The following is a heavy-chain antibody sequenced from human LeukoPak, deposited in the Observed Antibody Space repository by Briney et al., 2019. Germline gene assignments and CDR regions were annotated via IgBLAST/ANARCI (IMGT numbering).Heavy chain of an antibody. J-gene: IGHJ4*01. CDR3: AKASGQTMIGDFDY. Sequence: GGSLRLSCAASGFTFSSYGMHWVRQAPGKGLEWVAVIWYDGSNKYYADSVKGRFTISRDNFKNTLFLQMNSLRAEDTALYYCAKASGQTMIGDFDYWGHGTLVTVSS. CDR2: IWYDGSNK. CDR1: GFTFSSYG. D-gene: IGHD3-22*01. V-gene: IGHV3-33*03.